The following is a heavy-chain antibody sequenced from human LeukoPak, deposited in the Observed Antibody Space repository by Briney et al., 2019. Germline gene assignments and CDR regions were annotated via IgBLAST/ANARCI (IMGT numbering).Heavy chain of an antibody. CDR1: GYTFIIYV. CDR3: ARDRGGTGDFDY. D-gene: IGHD1-1*01. J-gene: IGHJ4*02. Sequence: ASVKASCKASGYTFIIYVMHWVRRAPGQRLEWMGWINAGNGDTKYSQKFQDRVTIARDTSASTAYMELSSLGSEDTAVYYCARDRGGTGDFDYWGQGTLVTVSS. CDR2: INAGNGDT. V-gene: IGHV1-3*01.